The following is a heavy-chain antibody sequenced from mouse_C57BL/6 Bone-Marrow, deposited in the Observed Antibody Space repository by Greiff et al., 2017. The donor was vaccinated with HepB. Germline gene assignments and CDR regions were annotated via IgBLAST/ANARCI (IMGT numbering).Heavy chain of an antibody. V-gene: IGHV3-6*01. J-gene: IGHJ1*03. CDR1: GYSITSGYY. Sequence: EVQLQQSGPGLVKPSQSLSLTCSVTGYSITSGYYWNRIRQFPGNKLEWMGYISYDGSNNYNPSLKNRISITRDTSKNQFFLKLNSVTTEDTATYYCARERDDGYFSYWYFDVWGTGTTVTVSS. CDR3: ARERDDGYFSYWYFDV. CDR2: ISYDGSN. D-gene: IGHD2-3*01.